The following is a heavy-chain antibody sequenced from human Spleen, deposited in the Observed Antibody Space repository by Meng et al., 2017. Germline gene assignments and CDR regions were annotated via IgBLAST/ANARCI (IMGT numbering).Heavy chain of an antibody. J-gene: IGHJ4*02. V-gene: IGHV1-2*06. CDR1: GYTFTDYY. Sequence: QAQLVQSGGEVKKPGASVKVSCKASGYTFTDYYIHWVRQAPGQGLEWMGRISPNSGGTDYVQKFQDRVTMTRDTPISTAYMELSRLTSDDTAVYYCARDLRAANYYGPDHRDYWGQGTLVTVSS. D-gene: IGHD3-10*01. CDR2: ISPNSGGT. CDR3: ARDLRAANYYGPDHRDY.